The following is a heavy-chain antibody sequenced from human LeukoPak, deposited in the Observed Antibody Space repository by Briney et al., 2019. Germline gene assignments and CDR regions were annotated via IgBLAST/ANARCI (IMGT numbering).Heavy chain of an antibody. CDR1: GYSITSGYY. J-gene: IGHJ4*02. D-gene: IGHD4-17*01. V-gene: IGHV4-38-2*02. Sequence: SKTLSLTCAVSGYSITSGYYWGWIRQPPGKGLEWIGSVYHSGSTYYNPSLKSQVTMSVDTSKNQFSLKLNSVTAADTAVYYCARDSDGAYDLVDYWGQGTLVTVSS. CDR2: VYHSGST. CDR3: ARDSDGAYDLVDY.